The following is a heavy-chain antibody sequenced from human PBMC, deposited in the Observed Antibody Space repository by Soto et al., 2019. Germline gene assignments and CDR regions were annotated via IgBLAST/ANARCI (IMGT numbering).Heavy chain of an antibody. D-gene: IGHD2-8*01. Sequence: SETLSLTCTVSGGSISSSSYYWGWIRQPPGKGLEWIGSIYYSGSTYYNPSLKSRVTISVDTSKNQFSLKLSSVTAADTAVYYCARAWGEGCTDVWGQGTTVTVSS. J-gene: IGHJ6*02. V-gene: IGHV4-39*01. CDR1: GGSISSSSYY. CDR3: ARAWGEGCTDV. CDR2: IYYSGST.